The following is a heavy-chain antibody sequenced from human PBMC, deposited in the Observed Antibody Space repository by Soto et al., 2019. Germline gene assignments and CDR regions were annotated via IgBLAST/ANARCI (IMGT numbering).Heavy chain of an antibody. D-gene: IGHD3-22*01. CDR1: GGTFSSYA. Sequence: QVQLVQSGAEVKKPGSSVKVSCKASGGTFSSYAISWVRQAPGQGLEWMGGIIPIFGTANYAQKFQGRVTITADESTSTAYMDLSSLRSEDTAVYYCARDDGYYYDSSGYQGYWGQGTLVTVSS. CDR3: ARDDGYYYDSSGYQGY. J-gene: IGHJ4*02. CDR2: IIPIFGTA. V-gene: IGHV1-69*01.